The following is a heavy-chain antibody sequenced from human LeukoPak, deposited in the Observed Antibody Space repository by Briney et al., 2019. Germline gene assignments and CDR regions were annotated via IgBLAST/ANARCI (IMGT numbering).Heavy chain of an antibody. V-gene: IGHV3-23*01. J-gene: IGHJ3*02. CDR3: AKCHGSGDDAFDI. CDR2: ISGSGGST. D-gene: IGHD3-10*01. Sequence: GGSLRLSCAASGFTFSSYAMSWVRQAPGKGLEWVSAISGSGGSTYYADSVKGRFTISRDNSKNTPYLQMNSLRAEDTAVYYCAKCHGSGDDAFDIWGQGTMVTVSS. CDR1: GFTFSSYA.